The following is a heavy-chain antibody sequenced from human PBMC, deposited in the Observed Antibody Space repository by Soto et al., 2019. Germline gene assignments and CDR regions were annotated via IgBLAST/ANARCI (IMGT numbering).Heavy chain of an antibody. D-gene: IGHD2-21*02. CDR3: AVVTALTYYFEY. Sequence: SETLSLTCTVSGGSISSYYWSWIRQPPGKGLEWIGYIYYSGSTNYNPSLKSRVTISVDTSKNQFSLKLSSVTAADTAVYYCAVVTALTYYFEYWGQGTLVTVSS. CDR1: GGSISSYY. CDR2: IYYSGST. V-gene: IGHV4-59*08. J-gene: IGHJ4*02.